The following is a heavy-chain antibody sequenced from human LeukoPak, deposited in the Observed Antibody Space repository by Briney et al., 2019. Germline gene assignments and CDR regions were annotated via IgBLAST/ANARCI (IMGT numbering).Heavy chain of an antibody. J-gene: IGHJ3*02. V-gene: IGHV3-53*01. CDR3: ARGLRYCSSTSCYTPYDAFDI. CDR1: GFTVSSNY. CDR2: IYSGGST. D-gene: IGHD2-2*02. Sequence: GGSLRLSCAASGFTVSSNYMSWVRQAPGKGLEWVSVIYSGGSTYYADSVKGRFTISRDNSKNTLYLQMNSLRAEDTAVYYCARGLRYCSSTSCYTPYDAFDIWGQGTMVTVSS.